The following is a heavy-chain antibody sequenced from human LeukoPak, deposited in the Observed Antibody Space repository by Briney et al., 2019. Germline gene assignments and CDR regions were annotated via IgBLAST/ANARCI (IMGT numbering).Heavy chain of an antibody. CDR2: IRYDGSNK. Sequence: GGSLRLSCAASGFTFSSYGMHWVRQAPGKGLEWVAFIRYDGSNKYYADSVKGRFTISRDNSKNTLYLQMNSLRAEDTAVYYCANSSYYYGSGSYYEGGDFDYWGQGTLVTVSS. V-gene: IGHV3-30*02. CDR3: ANSSYYYGSGSYYEGGDFDY. J-gene: IGHJ4*02. CDR1: GFTFSSYG. D-gene: IGHD3-10*01.